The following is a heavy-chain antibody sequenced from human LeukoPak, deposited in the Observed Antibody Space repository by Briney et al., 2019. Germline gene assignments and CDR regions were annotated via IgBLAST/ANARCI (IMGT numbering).Heavy chain of an antibody. CDR1: GFTFSSYA. D-gene: IGHD6-13*01. V-gene: IGHV3-30-3*01. Sequence: GGSLRLSCAASGFTFSSYAMHWVRQAPGKGLEWVAVISYDGSNKYYADSVKGRFTISRDNSKNTLYLQMNSLRAEDTAVYYCAVHSYSSSWTPVDYWGQGTLVTVSS. CDR2: ISYDGSNK. CDR3: AVHSYSSSWTPVDY. J-gene: IGHJ4*02.